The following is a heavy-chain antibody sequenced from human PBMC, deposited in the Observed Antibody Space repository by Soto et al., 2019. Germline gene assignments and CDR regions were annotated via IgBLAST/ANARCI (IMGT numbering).Heavy chain of an antibody. J-gene: IGHJ4*02. CDR1: GFTFSSYA. CDR2: ISGSGGST. D-gene: IGHD6-13*01. Sequence: VGSLRLSCAASGFTFSSYAMSWVRQAPGKGLEWVSAISGSGGSTYYADSVKGRFTISRDNSKNTLYLQMNSLRAEDTAVYYCAKEGAHPVGSSIAAAGTIDYWGQGTLVTVSS. V-gene: IGHV3-23*01. CDR3: AKEGAHPVGSSIAAAGTIDY.